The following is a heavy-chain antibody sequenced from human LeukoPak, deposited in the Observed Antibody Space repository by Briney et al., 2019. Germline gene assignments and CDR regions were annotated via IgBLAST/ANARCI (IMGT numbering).Heavy chain of an antibody. CDR3: ARGYYDFWSGSLAGDYYYYMDV. Sequence: SETLSLTCTVSGGSINNYYWTWIRQPAGKGLEWIGRIYTSGSTNYNPSLKSRVTMSVDTSKNQFSLKLSSVTAADTAVYYCARGYYDFWSGSLAGDYYYYMDVWGKGTTVTVSS. CDR1: GGSINNYY. J-gene: IGHJ6*03. V-gene: IGHV4-4*07. CDR2: IYTSGST. D-gene: IGHD3-3*01.